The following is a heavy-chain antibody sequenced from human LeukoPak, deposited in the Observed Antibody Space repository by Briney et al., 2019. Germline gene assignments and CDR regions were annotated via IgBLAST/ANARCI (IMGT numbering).Heavy chain of an antibody. J-gene: IGHJ4*02. CDR1: GFTFSSYG. CDR2: IWYDGSNK. D-gene: IGHD3-10*01. V-gene: IGHV3-33*01. Sequence: GGSLRLSCAASGFTFSSYGMHWVRQAPGKGLEWVAVIWYDGSNKYYADSVKGRFTISRDNSKNTLYLQMNSLRAEDTAVYYCARDLWHMVREVNFDYWGQGTLVTVSS. CDR3: ARDLWHMVREVNFDY.